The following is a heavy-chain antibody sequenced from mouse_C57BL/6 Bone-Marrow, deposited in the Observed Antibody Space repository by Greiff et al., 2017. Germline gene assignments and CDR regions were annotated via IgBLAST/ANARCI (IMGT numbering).Heavy chain of an antibody. Sequence: EVQLVESEGGLVQPGRSMKLSCTASGFTFSDYYMAWVRQVPEKGLEWVANINYDGSSTYYLDSLKSRFIISRDNAKNILYLQMSSLKSEDTATYYCARDSSGYGAMDYWGQGTSVTVSS. CDR3: ARDSSGYGAMDY. J-gene: IGHJ4*01. V-gene: IGHV5-16*01. CDR2: INYDGSST. D-gene: IGHD3-2*02. CDR1: GFTFSDYY.